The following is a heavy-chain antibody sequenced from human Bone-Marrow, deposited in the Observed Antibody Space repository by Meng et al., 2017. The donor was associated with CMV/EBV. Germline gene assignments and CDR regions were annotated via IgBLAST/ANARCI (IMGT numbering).Heavy chain of an antibody. CDR2: IHYTGRA. V-gene: IGHV4-59*11. CDR1: GVSISTHY. J-gene: IGHJ4*02. CDR3: AERGGGY. Sequence: VQLQRAGPGPVKPSETLSLTCRVSGVSISTHYWSWIRQTPGKGLEWIASIHYTGRADYSPSLKSRVTVSVDTSDSQLSLKLSSVTTADTAMYYCAERGGGYWGQGILVTVSS. D-gene: IGHD1-1*01.